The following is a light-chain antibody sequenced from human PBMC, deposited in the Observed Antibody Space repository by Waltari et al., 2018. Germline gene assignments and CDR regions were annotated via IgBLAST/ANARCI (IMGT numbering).Light chain of an antibody. J-gene: IGKJ4*01. Sequence: DIQMTQSPSTLSASVGDRVTITCRASQSISSWLDWYQQKPGKAPKLLIYKASTLEGGVPSRFSGIGSGTDFTLTISSLQPDDSAAYYCQQYYTYPLTFGGGTKVEIK. CDR3: QQYYTYPLT. V-gene: IGKV1-5*03. CDR2: KAS. CDR1: QSISSW.